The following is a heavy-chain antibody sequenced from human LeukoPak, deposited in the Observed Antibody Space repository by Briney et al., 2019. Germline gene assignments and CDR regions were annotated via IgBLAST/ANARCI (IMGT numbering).Heavy chain of an antibody. J-gene: IGHJ4*02. CDR1: GGSIGSYY. Sequence: SETLSLTCTVSGGSIGSYYWSWMRQPPGKGLEWIGYIYYSGSTNYNTPLKSRVTISVDTSKNQFSLKLTSVTTADTAVYYCARAGGVKTAALDLDYWGQGTLVTVSS. CDR2: IYYSGST. V-gene: IGHV4-59*01. D-gene: IGHD6-25*01. CDR3: ARAGGVKTAALDLDY.